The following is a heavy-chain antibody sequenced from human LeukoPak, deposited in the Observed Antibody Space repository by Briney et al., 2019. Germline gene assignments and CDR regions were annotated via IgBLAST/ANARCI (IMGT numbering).Heavy chain of an antibody. D-gene: IGHD4-23*01. V-gene: IGHV4-59*01. CDR3: VRVPGGYYYYMDV. Sequence: PSETLSLTCTVSGGCISSYYWSWIRQPPGKGLEWIGYIYYSGSTNYNPSLKSRVTISVDTSRNQFSLKLSSVTAADTAVYYCVRVPGGYYYYMDVWGKGTTVTVSS. J-gene: IGHJ6*03. CDR2: IYYSGST. CDR1: GGCISSYY.